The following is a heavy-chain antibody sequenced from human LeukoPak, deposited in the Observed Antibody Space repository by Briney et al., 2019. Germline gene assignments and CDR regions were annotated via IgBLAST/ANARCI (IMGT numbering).Heavy chain of an antibody. CDR2: ISGSGGGT. CDR1: GFTFSSYA. CDR3: ARDGDCTNGVCYPDY. Sequence: PGGSLRLSCAASGFTFSSYAMSWVRQAPGKGLEWVSAISGSGGGTYYADSVKGRFTISRDNSKNTLYLQMGSLRAEDMAVYYCARDGDCTNGVCYPDYWGQGTLVTVSS. J-gene: IGHJ4*02. D-gene: IGHD2-8*01. V-gene: IGHV3-23*01.